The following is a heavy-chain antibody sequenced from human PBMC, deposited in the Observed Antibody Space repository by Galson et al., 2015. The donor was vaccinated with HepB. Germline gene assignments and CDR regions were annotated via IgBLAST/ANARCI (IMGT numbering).Heavy chain of an antibody. CDR2: ISGSGSST. CDR1: GFAFSSYA. V-gene: IGHV3-23*01. CDR3: ATNITTGTFDI. J-gene: IGHJ3*02. Sequence: SLRLSCAASGFAFSSYAMSWVRQAPGRGLEWVSGISGSGSSTYYADSVKGRFTVSRDNSRDTLYLQMNSLRAEDTAVYYCATNITTGTFDIWGQGTMVTVSS. D-gene: IGHD1-1*01.